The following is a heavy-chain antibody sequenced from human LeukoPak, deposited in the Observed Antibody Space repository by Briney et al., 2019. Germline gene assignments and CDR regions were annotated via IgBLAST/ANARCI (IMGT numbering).Heavy chain of an antibody. CDR1: GGTFSSYA. D-gene: IGHD6-13*01. V-gene: IGHV1-69*04. CDR2: IIPILSIA. Sequence: GASVKVSCKASGGTFSSYAISWVRQAPGQGLEWMGRIIPILSIANYAQKFQGRVTITADKSTSTAYMELSSLRSEDTAVYYCASHLYSSSWYDYYYYYMDVWGKGTTVTVSS. CDR3: ASHLYSSSWYDYYYYYMDV. J-gene: IGHJ6*03.